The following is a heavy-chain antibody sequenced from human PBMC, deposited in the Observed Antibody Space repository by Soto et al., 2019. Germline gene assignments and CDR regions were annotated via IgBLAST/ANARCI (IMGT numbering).Heavy chain of an antibody. D-gene: IGHD2-2*01. Sequence: EVQLLESGGGLVQPGGSLRLSCAASGFTFSSYAMSWVRQAPGKGLEWVSAISGSGGSTYYADSVKGRFTISRDNSKNTLYLQMNSLRAEDTAVYCCAQGGCTSRRPHYYRMDVWGQGTTVTVSS. CDR2: ISGSGGST. J-gene: IGHJ6*02. CDR3: AQGGCTSRRPHYYRMDV. CDR1: GFTFSSYA. V-gene: IGHV3-23*01.